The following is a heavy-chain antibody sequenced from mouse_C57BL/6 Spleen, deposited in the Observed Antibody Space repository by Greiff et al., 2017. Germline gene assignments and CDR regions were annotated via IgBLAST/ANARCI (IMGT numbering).Heavy chain of an antibody. CDR2: INPNYGTT. J-gene: IGHJ1*03. V-gene: IGHV1-39*01. Sequence: VQLQQSGPELVKSGASVKISCKASGYSFTDYNMNWVKQSNGKSLEWIGVINPNYGTTDYNQKFKGKAALTVDQSTSTAYMQLNSLTSEDSAVYYCARVEYDYGYWYFDVWGTGTTVTVSS. CDR3: ARVEYDYGYWYFDV. D-gene: IGHD2-4*01. CDR1: GYSFTDYN.